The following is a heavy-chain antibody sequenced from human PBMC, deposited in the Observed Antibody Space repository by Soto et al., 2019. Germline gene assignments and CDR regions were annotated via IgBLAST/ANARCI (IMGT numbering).Heavy chain of an antibody. Sequence: GGSLRLSCAASGFTFSSYAMSWVRQAPGKGLEWVSAISGSGGSTYYADSVKGRFTISRDNSKNTLYLQMNSLRAEDMAVYYCAKDIAPHDYGDHRTDYWGQGTLVTVSS. D-gene: IGHD4-17*01. CDR1: GFTFSSYA. V-gene: IGHV3-23*01. CDR2: ISGSGGST. CDR3: AKDIAPHDYGDHRTDY. J-gene: IGHJ4*02.